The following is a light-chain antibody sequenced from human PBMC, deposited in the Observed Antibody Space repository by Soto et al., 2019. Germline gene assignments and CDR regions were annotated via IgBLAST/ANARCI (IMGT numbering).Light chain of an antibody. CDR2: GAS. V-gene: IGKV3-20*01. Sequence: EIVLTQSPGTLSLSPGERATLSCRASQSVSSTYLIWYQQKPGQAPRLLIYGASSRATGVPDRFSGGGSGTDFTLTISGLQSEDFAVYYCQQYNNWPPWTFGQGTKVEIK. J-gene: IGKJ1*01. CDR3: QQYNNWPPWT. CDR1: QSVSSTY.